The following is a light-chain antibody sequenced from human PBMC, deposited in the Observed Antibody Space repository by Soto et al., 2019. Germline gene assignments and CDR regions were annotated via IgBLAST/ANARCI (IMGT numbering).Light chain of an antibody. Sequence: QSVLTQPPSVSGAPGQRVTISCTGSSSNIGAGYDVHWYQQLPGTAPKLLIYGNSNRPSGVPDRFSGSKSGTSASLAITGXXXXXXXXXYCQSYDSSLSEVFGGGTKLTV. CDR2: GNS. J-gene: IGLJ2*01. V-gene: IGLV1-40*01. CDR1: SSNIGAGYD. CDR3: QSYDSSLSEV.